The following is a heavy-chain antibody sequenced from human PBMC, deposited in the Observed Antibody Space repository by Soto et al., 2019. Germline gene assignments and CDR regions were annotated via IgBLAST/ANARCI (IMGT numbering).Heavy chain of an antibody. Sequence: SETLSLTCTVSGGSISSYYWSWIRQPPGKGLEWIGYIYYSGSTNYNPSLKSRVTISVDTSKNQFSLKLSSVTAADTAVYYCARSYGDSVNWFDPWAQGTMVTVFS. CDR2: IYYSGST. CDR3: ARSYGDSVNWFDP. CDR1: GGSISSYY. J-gene: IGHJ5*02. D-gene: IGHD4-17*01. V-gene: IGHV4-59*01.